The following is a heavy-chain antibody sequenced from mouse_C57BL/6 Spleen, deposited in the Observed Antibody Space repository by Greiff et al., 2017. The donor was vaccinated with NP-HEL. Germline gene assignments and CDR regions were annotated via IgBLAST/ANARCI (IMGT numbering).Heavy chain of an antibody. Sequence: EVQLQQSGPELVKPGASVKISCKASGYTFTDYYMNWVKQSPGKSLEWIGDINPNNGGTSYNQKFKGKATLTVDKSSSTAYMELRSLTSEDSAVYYCARTGGSSLYYAMDYWGQGTSVTVSS. CDR3: ARTGGSSLYYAMDY. J-gene: IGHJ4*01. CDR2: INPNNGGT. V-gene: IGHV1-26*01. CDR1: GYTFTDYY. D-gene: IGHD1-1*01.